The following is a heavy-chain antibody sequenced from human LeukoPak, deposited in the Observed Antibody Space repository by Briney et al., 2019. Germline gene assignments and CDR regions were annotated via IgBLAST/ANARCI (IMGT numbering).Heavy chain of an antibody. D-gene: IGHD2-15*01. CDR3: ARDVRLLALDY. Sequence: GGSLRLSCAASGFTFSSYWMSWVRQAPGKGLEWVANIKQDGSEKYYADSVKGRFTISRDNAKNSLYLQMNSLRAEDTAVYYCARDVRLLALDYWGQGTLVTVSS. CDR1: GFTFSSYW. V-gene: IGHV3-7*01. CDR2: IKQDGSEK. J-gene: IGHJ4*02.